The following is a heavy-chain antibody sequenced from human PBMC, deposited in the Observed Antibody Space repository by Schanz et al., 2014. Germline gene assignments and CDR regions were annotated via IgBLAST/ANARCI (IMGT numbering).Heavy chain of an antibody. CDR2: LSGSGAGT. Sequence: EVQLLESGGGLVQPGGSLRLSCAASGFTFSNYAMGWVRQTPGKGLEWVSTLSGSGAGTFYADSVKGRFTISRDNSENTLYLQMNRLRADDTAVYYCAKDHLIRGFAYGDEMDVWGQGTTVSVSS. D-gene: IGHD5-18*01. CDR3: AKDHLIRGFAYGDEMDV. J-gene: IGHJ6*02. CDR1: GFTFSNYA. V-gene: IGHV3-23*01.